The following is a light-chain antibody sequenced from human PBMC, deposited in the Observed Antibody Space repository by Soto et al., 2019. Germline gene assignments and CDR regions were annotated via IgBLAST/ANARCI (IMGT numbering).Light chain of an antibody. J-gene: IGLJ2*01. Sequence: QSALTQPPSASGSPGQSVTISCTGTSSDAGGYNYVSWYQQHPGKAPKLMIYEVSKRPSGVPDRFSGSKSGITASLTVSGLQAEDEADYYCSSYAGSNNVVFGGGTKLTVL. V-gene: IGLV2-8*01. CDR1: SSDAGGYNY. CDR3: SSYAGSNNVV. CDR2: EVS.